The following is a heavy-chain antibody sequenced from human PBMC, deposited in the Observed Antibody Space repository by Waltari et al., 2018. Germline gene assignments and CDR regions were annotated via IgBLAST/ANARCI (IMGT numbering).Heavy chain of an antibody. Sequence: QVQLQESGPGLVKTSETLSLTCIVSGGSISAYHWSWIRQTPGKGLEWIGQIFYSGSTNYNPSLKSRVTITIDMPKKQFSLKLSSVAAADTAVYYCVRDSGKYLDPWGQGTLVTVSS. V-gene: IGHV4-59*01. CDR2: IFYSGST. D-gene: IGHD6-25*01. CDR1: GGSISAYH. CDR3: VRDSGKYLDP. J-gene: IGHJ5*02.